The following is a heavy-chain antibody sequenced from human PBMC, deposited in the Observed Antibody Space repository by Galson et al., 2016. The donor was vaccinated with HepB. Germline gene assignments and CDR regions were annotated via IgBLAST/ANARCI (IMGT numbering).Heavy chain of an antibody. J-gene: IGHJ3*02. CDR2: TYYRPKWYK. Sequence: CAISGDSVSSNSAAWNWSRQSPSRGLEWLGRTYYRPKWYKDYAVSVRSRITIDPDTSKNEFSLHLNSVTSEDTAVYFCARDHGVYSYGLDTFHICGQGTMVTVSS. D-gene: IGHD5-18*01. CDR3: ARDHGVYSYGLDTFHI. CDR1: GDSVSSNSAA. V-gene: IGHV6-1*01.